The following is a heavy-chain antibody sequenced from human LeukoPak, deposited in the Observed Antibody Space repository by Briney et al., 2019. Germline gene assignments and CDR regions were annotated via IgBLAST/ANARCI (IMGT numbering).Heavy chain of an antibody. CDR3: ARRGRNSSGWQDYL. J-gene: IGHJ4*02. V-gene: IGHV4-59*01. Sequence: SGTLSLTCTVSGGSISSYYWSWIRQPPGKGLEWIANIYHTGSTNYNPSLSSRVTISIDTAKNQFSLKLTSGTAADTAVYYCARRGRNSSGWQDYLWGQGTLVTVSS. D-gene: IGHD6-25*01. CDR1: GGSISSYY. CDR2: IYHTGST.